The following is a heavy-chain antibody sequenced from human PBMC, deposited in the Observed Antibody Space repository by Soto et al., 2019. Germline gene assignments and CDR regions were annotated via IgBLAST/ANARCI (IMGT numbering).Heavy chain of an antibody. CDR3: ARGETYRSGWFYYYYYMDV. CDR2: INPSGGST. V-gene: IGHV1-46*03. CDR1: GYTFTSYY. Sequence: QVQLVQSGAEVKKPGASVKVSCKASGYTFTSYYMHWVRQAPGQGLEWMGIINPSGGSTSYAQKFRGRVTMTRDTSTSTVYMELSSLRSEDTAVYYCARGETYRSGWFYYYYYMDVWGKGTTVTVSS. D-gene: IGHD6-19*01. J-gene: IGHJ6*03.